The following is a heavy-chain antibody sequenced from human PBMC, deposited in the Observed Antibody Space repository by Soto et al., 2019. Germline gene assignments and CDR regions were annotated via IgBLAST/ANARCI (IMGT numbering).Heavy chain of an antibody. Sequence: PSETLSLTCTVTGDSINNRSYYWGRIRQPPGKGLEWIGSIYYSGITYNNPSRKSRVSMSVDTSKNQFSLKLRSVTAADTALYYCARQRTSVVTQAYFDSWGQGSLDTVSS. CDR3: ARQRTSVVTQAYFDS. D-gene: IGHD2-21*02. CDR1: GDSINNRSYY. CDR2: IYYSGIT. V-gene: IGHV4-39*01. J-gene: IGHJ4*02.